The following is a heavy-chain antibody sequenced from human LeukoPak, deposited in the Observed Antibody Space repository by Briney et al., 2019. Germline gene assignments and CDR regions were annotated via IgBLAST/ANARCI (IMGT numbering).Heavy chain of an antibody. Sequence: GGSLRLSCAASGFTFSNAWMKWVRQAPGKGLEWVGRIKSQTDGGTRDYAAPVKGRFTISRDDSKNTLYLQMNSLRAEDTAVYYCARSMCDDSSGYCYGMDVWGQGTTVTVSS. CDR3: ARSMCDDSSGYCYGMDV. D-gene: IGHD3-22*01. CDR1: GFTFSNAW. J-gene: IGHJ6*02. V-gene: IGHV3-15*01. CDR2: IKSQTDGGTR.